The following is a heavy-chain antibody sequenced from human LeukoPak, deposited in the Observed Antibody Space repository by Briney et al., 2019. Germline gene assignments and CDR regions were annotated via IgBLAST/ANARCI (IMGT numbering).Heavy chain of an antibody. J-gene: IGHJ4*02. V-gene: IGHV4-34*01. D-gene: IGHD4-17*01. Sequence: NPSETLSLTCAVSGASFIGYHWNWIRQLPGKGLEWVGEINHSGATNYNPSLKSRVTIPVETSKNQFSLKLRSMTAADTAVYYCARDPTTVTSLPYYFDDWGQGTLGTVSS. CDR3: ARDPTTVTSLPYYFDD. CDR1: GASFIGYH. CDR2: INHSGAT.